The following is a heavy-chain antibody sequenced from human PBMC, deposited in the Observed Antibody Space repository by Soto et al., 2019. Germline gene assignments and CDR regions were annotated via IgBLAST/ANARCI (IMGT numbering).Heavy chain of an antibody. V-gene: IGHV3-30-3*01. CDR2: ISYDGNNK. CDR1: GFTFSSYA. J-gene: IGHJ6*02. D-gene: IGHD2-15*01. Sequence: QVQLVESGGGVVQPGRSLRLSCAASGFTFSSYAMYWVRQAPGKGLEWVAVISYDGNNKYYADSVKGRFTISRDNSKNTLYLQMNSLRAEATAVYYCARAGCDGGSCYTLVGLRYGMDVWGQGTTVTVSS. CDR3: ARAGCDGGSCYTLVGLRYGMDV.